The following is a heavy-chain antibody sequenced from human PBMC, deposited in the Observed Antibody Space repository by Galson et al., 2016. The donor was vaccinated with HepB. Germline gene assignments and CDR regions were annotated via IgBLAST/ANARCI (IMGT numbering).Heavy chain of an antibody. J-gene: IGHJ4*02. Sequence: SVKVSCKASGYTFKSFGISWVRQAPGQGLEWLGWISAHNGNTNYAQTLQGRVTMTTDAFTTTAYMELGSLRSDDTAGYYWARGGWYLDYWGQGTLVTVSS. CDR1: GYTFKSFG. V-gene: IGHV1-18*01. CDR3: ARGGWYLDY. D-gene: IGHD2-15*01. CDR2: ISAHNGNT.